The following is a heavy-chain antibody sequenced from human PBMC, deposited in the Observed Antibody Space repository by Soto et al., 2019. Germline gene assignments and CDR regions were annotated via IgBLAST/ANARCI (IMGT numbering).Heavy chain of an antibody. CDR1: GFTFSSYS. V-gene: IGHV3-21*01. J-gene: IGHJ4*02. Sequence: GDLRISCAASGFTFSSYSMNWVLQAPGNGLEWVSSISSSSSYIYYADSVKGRFTISRDNAKNSLYLQMNSLRAEDTAVYYCEAFTFGGVIVLDYWGQGTLVTVS. D-gene: IGHD3-16*02. CDR3: EAFTFGGVIVLDY. CDR2: ISSSSSYI.